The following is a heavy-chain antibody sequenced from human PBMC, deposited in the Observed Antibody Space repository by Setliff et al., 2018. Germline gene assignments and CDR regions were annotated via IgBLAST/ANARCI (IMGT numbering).Heavy chain of an antibody. CDR3: AKDGSGSYDYLDY. V-gene: IGHV3-23*01. CDR1: GFTFSSYW. Sequence: GSLRLFCAASGFTFSSYWMSWVRQAPGKGLEWVSNINHAGAKTYYADSVKGRFTISRDNSKNTLYLQMNSLRAEDTAVYYCAKDGSGSYDYLDYWGQGTLVTVSS. J-gene: IGHJ4*02. D-gene: IGHD6-13*01. CDR2: INHAGAKT.